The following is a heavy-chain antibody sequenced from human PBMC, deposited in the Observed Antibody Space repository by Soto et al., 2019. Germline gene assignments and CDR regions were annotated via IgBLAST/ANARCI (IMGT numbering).Heavy chain of an antibody. J-gene: IGHJ2*01. CDR1: GFTFSGSA. CDR2: IGGKANNYAT. CDR3: ARHALQYCGGDCYLLPYFDL. D-gene: IGHD2-21*02. Sequence: EVQLVESGGGLVQPGGSLKLSCAASGFTFSGSAMHWVRRAPGKGLGWVGGIGGKANNYATVYAASVKGRFTISRDDSKNTAHLQMNSLKTEDTAVYYCARHALQYCGGDCYLLPYFDLWGRGTLVTVSS. V-gene: IGHV3-73*02.